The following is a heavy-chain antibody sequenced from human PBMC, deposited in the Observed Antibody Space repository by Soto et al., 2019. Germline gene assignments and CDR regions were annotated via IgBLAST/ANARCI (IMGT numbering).Heavy chain of an antibody. D-gene: IGHD1-7*01. Sequence: PGGSLRLSCAASGFTFDAYAMHWVRQAPGKGLEWVSGISWNSGSIGYADSVKGRFTISRDNAKNSLYLQMNSLRAEDTALYYCAKAPELELREGSSYFDYWGQGTLVTVSS. CDR3: AKAPELELREGSSYFDY. CDR2: ISWNSGSI. V-gene: IGHV3-9*01. J-gene: IGHJ4*02. CDR1: GFTFDAYA.